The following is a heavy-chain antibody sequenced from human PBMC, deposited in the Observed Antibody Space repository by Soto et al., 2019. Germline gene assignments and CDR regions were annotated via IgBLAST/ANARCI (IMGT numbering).Heavy chain of an antibody. J-gene: IGHJ5*02. Sequence: GSVKACSKASGYPFTSYGISLVRQAPGQGLEWMGWISAYNGNTNYAQKLQGRVTMTTDTSTSTAYMELRSLRSYDTAVYYCARALLRFDYGRGSWLEPWRQGTLVTVS. CDR2: ISAYNGNT. V-gene: IGHV1-18*01. CDR1: GYPFTSYG. CDR3: ARALLRFDYGRGSWLEP. D-gene: IGHD4-17*01.